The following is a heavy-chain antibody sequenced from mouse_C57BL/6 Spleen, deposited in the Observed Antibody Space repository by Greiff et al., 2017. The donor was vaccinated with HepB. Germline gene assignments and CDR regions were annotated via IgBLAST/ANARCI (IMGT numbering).Heavy chain of an antibody. Sequence: VQLVESGPELVKPGASVKISCKASGYAFSSSWMNWVKQRPGKGLEWIGRIYPGDGDTNYNGKFKGKATLTADKSSSTAYMQLSSLTSEDSAVYFCAREGTEPYYFDYWGQGTTLTVSS. J-gene: IGHJ2*01. V-gene: IGHV1-82*01. CDR2: IYPGDGDT. CDR3: AREGTEPYYFDY. CDR1: GYAFSSSW. D-gene: IGHD4-1*01.